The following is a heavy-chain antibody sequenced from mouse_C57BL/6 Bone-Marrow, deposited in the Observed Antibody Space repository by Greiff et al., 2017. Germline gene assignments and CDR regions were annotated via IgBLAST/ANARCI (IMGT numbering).Heavy chain of an antibody. CDR3: ARLPRYYNGSSPLSYAMDY. D-gene: IGHD1-1*01. CDR1: GYTFTSYW. V-gene: IGHV1-55*01. J-gene: IGHJ4*01. Sequence: VQLQQPGAELVKPGASVKMSCKASGYTFTSYWITWVKQRPGQGLEWIGDIYPGSGSTNYNEKFKSKATLTVDTSSSTAYMQLSSLTSEDSAVYYCARLPRYYNGSSPLSYAMDYWGQGTSVTVSS. CDR2: IYPGSGST.